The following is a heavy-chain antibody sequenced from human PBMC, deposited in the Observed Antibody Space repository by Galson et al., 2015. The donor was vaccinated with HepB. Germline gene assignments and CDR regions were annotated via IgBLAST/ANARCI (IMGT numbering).Heavy chain of an antibody. V-gene: IGHV3-30*03. CDR1: GFTFSNYD. D-gene: IGHD7-27*01. CDR3: TTWGYH. Sequence: SLRLSCAASGFTFSNYDMHWVRQAPGKGLEWVALISYDGSNKYYADSVKGRFTISRDNSKNMVYLQINSLKAEDTAVYYCTTWGYHWGQGALVTVTS. CDR2: ISYDGSNK. J-gene: IGHJ5*02.